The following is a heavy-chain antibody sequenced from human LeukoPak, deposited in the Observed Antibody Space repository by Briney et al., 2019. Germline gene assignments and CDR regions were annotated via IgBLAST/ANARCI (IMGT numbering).Heavy chain of an antibody. D-gene: IGHD3-22*01. V-gene: IGHV4-59*01. CDR3: ARGGRYDSSGYYDWYFDL. CDR1: GGGSISSYY. CDR2: VYYNGST. Sequence: SETLSLTCTVSGGGSISSYYWSWIRQPPWKGLEWVGYVYYNGSTRYNPSLKSRLVISVDMSRNRFSLKLNSVTTADTAIYYCARGGRYDSSGYYDWYFDLWGRGTLVAVSS. J-gene: IGHJ2*01.